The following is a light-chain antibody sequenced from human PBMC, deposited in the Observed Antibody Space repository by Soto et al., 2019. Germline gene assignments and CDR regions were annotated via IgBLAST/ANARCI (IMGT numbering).Light chain of an antibody. CDR1: QSVSSN. CDR3: QQYSAWPLT. CDR2: GVS. V-gene: IGKV3-15*01. J-gene: IGKJ4*01. Sequence: EVVMTQSPATLSVSPGXRAXLXXXASQSVSSNFLAWYQQKPGQAPRLLIYGVSIRATGIPARFSGSGSGTEFTLTISSLQSEDFAVYYCQQYSAWPLTFGGGTKVEI.